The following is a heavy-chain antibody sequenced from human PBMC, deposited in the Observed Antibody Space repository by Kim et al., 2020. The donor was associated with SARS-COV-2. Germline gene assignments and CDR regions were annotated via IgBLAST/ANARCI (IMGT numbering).Heavy chain of an antibody. V-gene: IGHV4-4*07. D-gene: IGHD3-10*01. CDR1: GGSISSYY. J-gene: IGHJ6*02. CDR2: IYTSGST. Sequence: SETLSLTCTVSGGSISSYYWSWIRQPAGKGLEWIGRIYTSGSTNYNPSLKSRVTMSVDTSKNQFSLKLSSVTAADTAVYYCARLSYYYGSGSTGVSYGMDVWGQGTTVTVSS. CDR3: ARLSYYYGSGSTGVSYGMDV.